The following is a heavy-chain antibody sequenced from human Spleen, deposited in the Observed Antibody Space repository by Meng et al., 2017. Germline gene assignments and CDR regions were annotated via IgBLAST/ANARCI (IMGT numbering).Heavy chain of an antibody. CDR3: ARGRVVVTGAPSDY. V-gene: IGHV3-21*01. CDR1: GFTFSSYS. D-gene: IGHD2-15*01. Sequence: EVQLVESGGGLVQPGGSLTLSCAASGFTFSSYSMNWVRQAPGKGLEWVSSISSSPSYADSVKGRFTISRDNAKNSLYLQMNSLRAEDTAVYYCARGRVVVTGAPSDYWGKGTLVTVSS. J-gene: IGHJ4*02. CDR2: ISSSP.